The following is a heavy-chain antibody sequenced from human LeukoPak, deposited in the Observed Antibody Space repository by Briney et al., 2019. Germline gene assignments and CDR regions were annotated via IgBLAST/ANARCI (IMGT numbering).Heavy chain of an antibody. CDR1: GFTFSSYW. CDR2: INSDGSST. D-gene: IGHD3-10*01. CDR3: VTVLSSLWFGEYDY. V-gene: IGHV3-74*01. Sequence: GGSLRLSCAASGFTFSSYWMHWVRQAPGKGLVWVSRINSDGSSTSYADSVKGRFTISRDNAKNTLYLQMNSLRAEDTAVYYCVTVLSSLWFGEYDYWGQGTLVTVSS. J-gene: IGHJ4*02.